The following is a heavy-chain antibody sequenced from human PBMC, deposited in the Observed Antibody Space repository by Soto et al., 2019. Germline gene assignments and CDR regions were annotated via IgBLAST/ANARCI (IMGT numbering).Heavy chain of an antibody. Sequence: GGSLRLSRAASGFTFSRYARSWVRQSPGKWVEWFSAISAIXCSTSYAAYLKGRSTISGDNSKNTLYLQMNSLRAEDTAVYHCAKVGGAGFGYSSKYYFDYGGRGTLVTVSS. J-gene: IGHJ4*02. CDR2: ISAIXCST. CDR1: GFTFSRYA. D-gene: IGHD6-13*01. CDR3: AKVGGAGFGYSSKYYFDY. V-gene: IGHV3-23*01.